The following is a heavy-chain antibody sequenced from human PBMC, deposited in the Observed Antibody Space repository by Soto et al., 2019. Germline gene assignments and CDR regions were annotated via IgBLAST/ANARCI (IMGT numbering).Heavy chain of an antibody. J-gene: IGHJ4*02. CDR3: APRGSRY. V-gene: IGHV3-30-3*01. D-gene: IGHD3-16*01. CDR2: ISYDGSNK. Sequence: QVQLVESGGGVVQPGRSLRLSCAASGFTFSSYAMHWVRQAPGKGLEGVAVISYDGSNKYYADSVKGRFTISRDNSKNTLYLQMNSLRAEDTAVYYCAPRGSRYWGQGTLVTVSS. CDR1: GFTFSSYA.